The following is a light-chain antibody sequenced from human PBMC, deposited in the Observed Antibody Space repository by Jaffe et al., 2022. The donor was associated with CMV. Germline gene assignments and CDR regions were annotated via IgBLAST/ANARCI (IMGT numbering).Light chain of an antibody. J-gene: IGLJ3*02. CDR3: CSYVGSSTV. CDR2: EVN. CDR1: SSDVGSYNL. Sequence: QSALTQPASVSGSPGQSITISCTGTSSDVGSYNLVSWYQQHPGKAPKLMIYEVNKRPSGVSPRFSGSKSGNTASLTISGLQAEDEADYYCCSYVGSSTVFGGGTRLTVL. V-gene: IGLV2-23*02.